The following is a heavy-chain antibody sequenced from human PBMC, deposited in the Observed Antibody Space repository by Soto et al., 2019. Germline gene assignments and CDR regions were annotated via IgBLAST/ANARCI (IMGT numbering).Heavy chain of an antibody. V-gene: IGHV3-66*01. Sequence: EVQLVESGGGLVQPGGSLRLSRAASGFTVSSNYMSWVRQAPGKGLEWVSVIYSGGSTYYADSVKGRFTISRDNSKNTRYLQMNSLRAEDTAVYYCARVLLWFGERGYGMDVWGQGTTVTVSS. D-gene: IGHD3-10*01. CDR1: GFTVSSNY. CDR3: ARVLLWFGERGYGMDV. J-gene: IGHJ6*02. CDR2: IYSGGST.